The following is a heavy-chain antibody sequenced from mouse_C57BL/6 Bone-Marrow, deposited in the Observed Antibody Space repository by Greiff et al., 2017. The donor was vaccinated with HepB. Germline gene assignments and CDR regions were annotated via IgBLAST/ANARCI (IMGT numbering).Heavy chain of an antibody. J-gene: IGHJ2*01. Sequence: VQLQQSGAELVKPGASVKISCKASGYAFSSYWMNWVKQRPGKGLEWIGQIYPGDGDTNYNGKFKGKATLTADKSSSTAYMQLSSLTSEDSAVYFCARPTTVVALDYWGQGTTLTVSS. D-gene: IGHD1-1*01. CDR3: ARPTTVVALDY. V-gene: IGHV1-80*01. CDR2: IYPGDGDT. CDR1: GYAFSSYW.